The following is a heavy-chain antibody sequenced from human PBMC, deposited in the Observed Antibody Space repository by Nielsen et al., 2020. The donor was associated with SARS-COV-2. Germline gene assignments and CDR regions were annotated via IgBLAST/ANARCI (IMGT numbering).Heavy chain of an antibody. CDR2: IWYDGSNK. CDR3: ARGYYDILYAFDI. J-gene: IGHJ3*02. CDR1: GFTFSSYG. Sequence: GGSLRLSCAASGFTFSSYGMHWVRQAPGKGLEWVAVIWYDGSNKYYADSVKGRFTISRDNSKNTLCLQMNSLRAEDTAVYYCARGYYDILYAFDIWGQGTMVTVSS. V-gene: IGHV3-33*01. D-gene: IGHD3-9*01.